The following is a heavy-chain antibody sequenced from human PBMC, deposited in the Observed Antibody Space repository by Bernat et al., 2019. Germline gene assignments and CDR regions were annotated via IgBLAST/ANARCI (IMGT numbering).Heavy chain of an antibody. J-gene: IGHJ6*02. D-gene: IGHD6-19*01. V-gene: IGHV3-33*01. Sequence: QVQLVESGGGVVQPGRSLRLSCAASGFTFSSYGMHWVRQAPGKGLEWVAVIWYDGSNKYYADSVKGRFTISRDNSKNTLYLQMNSLRAEDTAVYYCARDVYRWQWPKYYYYYDGMDVWGQGTTVTVSS. CDR2: IWYDGSNK. CDR1: GFTFSSYG. CDR3: ARDVYRWQWPKYYYYYDGMDV.